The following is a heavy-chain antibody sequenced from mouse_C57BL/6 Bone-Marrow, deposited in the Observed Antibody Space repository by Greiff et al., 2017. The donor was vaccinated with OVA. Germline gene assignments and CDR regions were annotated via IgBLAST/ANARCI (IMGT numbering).Heavy chain of an antibody. Sequence: VQLQQSGPELVKPGASVKISCKASGYAFSSSWMNWVKQRPGKGLEWIGRIYPGDGDTNYNGKFKGKATLTADKSSSTAYMQLSSLTSEDSAVYFCARLLYYAMDYWGQGTSVTVSS. V-gene: IGHV1-82*01. J-gene: IGHJ4*01. CDR1: GYAFSSSW. D-gene: IGHD2-1*01. CDR2: IYPGDGDT. CDR3: ARLLYYAMDY.